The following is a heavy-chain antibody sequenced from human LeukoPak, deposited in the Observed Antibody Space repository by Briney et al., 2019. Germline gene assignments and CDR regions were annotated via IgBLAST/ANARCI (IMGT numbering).Heavy chain of an antibody. V-gene: IGHV3-7*01. D-gene: IGHD7-27*01. CDR2: IKQDGSEK. Sequence: PGGSLRLSCAASGFTFSSYWMSWFRQAPGKGLEWVANIKQDGSEKYYVDSVKGRFTISRDNAKNSLYLQMNSLRAEDTAVYYCARDPLLLTGDQGDYWGQGTLVTVSS. CDR3: ARDPLLLTGDQGDY. CDR1: GFTFSSYW. J-gene: IGHJ4*02.